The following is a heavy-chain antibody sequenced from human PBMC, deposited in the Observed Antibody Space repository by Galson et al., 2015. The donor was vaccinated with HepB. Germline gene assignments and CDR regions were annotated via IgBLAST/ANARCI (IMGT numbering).Heavy chain of an antibody. J-gene: IGHJ4*02. CDR2: ISYDGSNK. CDR1: GFTFKSYG. Sequence: SLRLSCAASGFTFKSYGMHWVRQAPGKGLEWVAVISYDGSNKYYADSVKGRFTISRDNSKNTLYLQMNNLRADDTAVYYCAKDRGTGFWSLRTDYWGQGTLVTVSS. D-gene: IGHD3-3*01. CDR3: AKDRGTGFWSLRTDY. V-gene: IGHV3-30*18.